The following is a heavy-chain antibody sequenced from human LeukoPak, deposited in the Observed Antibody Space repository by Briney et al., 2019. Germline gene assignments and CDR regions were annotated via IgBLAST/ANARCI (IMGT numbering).Heavy chain of an antibody. CDR3: ARERIATASAGDY. Sequence: GGSLRLSCAASGFTFSSYSMNWVRQAPGKGLEWVSSISSSSSYMYYADSVKGRFTISRDNAKNSLYLQMNSLRAEDTAVYFCARERIATASAGDYWGQGTLVTVSS. D-gene: IGHD6-13*01. J-gene: IGHJ4*02. V-gene: IGHV3-21*01. CDR2: ISSSSSYM. CDR1: GFTFSSYS.